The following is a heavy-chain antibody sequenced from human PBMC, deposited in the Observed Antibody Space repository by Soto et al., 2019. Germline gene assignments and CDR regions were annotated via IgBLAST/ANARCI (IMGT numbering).Heavy chain of an antibody. CDR2: INHSGST. D-gene: IGHD1-7*01. CDR3: ARAGSGLRKLGTTLDY. CDR1: GGSFSGYY. Sequence: QVQLQQWGAGLLKPSETLSLTCAVYGGSFSGYYWSWIRQPPGKGLEWIGEINHSGSTNYNPSLKSRVTISVDTSKNQFSLKLSSVTAADTAVYYCARAGSGLRKLGTTLDYWGQGTLVTVSS. J-gene: IGHJ4*02. V-gene: IGHV4-34*01.